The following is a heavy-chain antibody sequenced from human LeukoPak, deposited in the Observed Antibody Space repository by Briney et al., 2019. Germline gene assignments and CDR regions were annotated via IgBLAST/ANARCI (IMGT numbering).Heavy chain of an antibody. Sequence: SETLSLTCAVSGGSISSTNWWNWVRQPPGKGLEWIGQIYHSGSTNYNPSLKSRVTMSVDKSKNQFSLKLSSVTAADTAIYYCARGKRITGTTVGMDVWGQGTTVTVSS. CDR1: GGSISSTNW. J-gene: IGHJ6*02. V-gene: IGHV4-4*02. CDR3: ARGKRITGTTVGMDV. D-gene: IGHD1/OR15-1a*01. CDR2: IYHSGST.